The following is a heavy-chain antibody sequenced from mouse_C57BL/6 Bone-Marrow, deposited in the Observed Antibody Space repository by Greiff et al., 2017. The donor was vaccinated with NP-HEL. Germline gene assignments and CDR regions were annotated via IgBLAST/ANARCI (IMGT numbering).Heavy chain of an antibody. CDR2: INSDGGST. D-gene: IGHD2-4*01. CDR3: ARYDYDGGRYFDV. J-gene: IGHJ1*03. V-gene: IGHV5-2*01. Sequence: EVKLMESGGGLVQPGESLRLSCESNEYEFPSHDMSWVRKTPEKRLELVAAINSDGGSTYYPDTMERRFIISRDNTKKTLYLQMSSLRSEDTALYYCARYDYDGGRYFDVWGTGTTVTVSS. CDR1: EYEFPSHD.